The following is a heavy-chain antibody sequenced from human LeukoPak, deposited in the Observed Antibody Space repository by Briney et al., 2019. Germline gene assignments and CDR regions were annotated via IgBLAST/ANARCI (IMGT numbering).Heavy chain of an antibody. Sequence: SVKVSCKASGGTFRSYAISWVRQAPGQGLEWMGRIIPIFGIANYAQKFQGRVTITADKSTSTAYMELSSLRSEDTAVYYCARLGVDCSSTSCFPVPWGQGTLVTVSS. D-gene: IGHD2-2*01. CDR2: IIPIFGIA. J-gene: IGHJ5*02. CDR1: GGTFRSYA. V-gene: IGHV1-69*04. CDR3: ARLGVDCSSTSCFPVP.